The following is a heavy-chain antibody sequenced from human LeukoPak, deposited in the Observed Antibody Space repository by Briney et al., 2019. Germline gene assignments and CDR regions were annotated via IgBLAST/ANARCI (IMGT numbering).Heavy chain of an antibody. D-gene: IGHD5-12*01. Sequence: GGSLRLSCAASGFTFSSYCMHWVRQAPGKELVWVARIKSDESDIRYADSVKGRFTISRDTATNTLYLQMNSLRAEDTAVYYSVREGGYDYYIYYWGQGELVTPSS. CDR2: IKSDESDI. J-gene: IGHJ4*02. CDR3: VREGGYDYYIYY. V-gene: IGHV3-74*01. CDR1: GFTFSSYC.